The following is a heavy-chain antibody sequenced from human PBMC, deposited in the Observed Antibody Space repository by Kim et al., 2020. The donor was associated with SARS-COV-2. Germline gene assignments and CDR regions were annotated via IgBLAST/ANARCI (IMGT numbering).Heavy chain of an antibody. V-gene: IGHV4-59*01. CDR3: ARAPSYSSGWYL. J-gene: IGHJ5*02. Sequence: SETLSLTCTVSGGSISSYYWSWIRQPPGKGLEWIGYIYYSGSTNYNPSLKSRVTISVDTSKNQFSLKLSSVTAADTAVYYCARAPSYSSGWYLWGQGTLVTVSS. CDR2: IYYSGST. CDR1: GGSISSYY. D-gene: IGHD6-19*01.